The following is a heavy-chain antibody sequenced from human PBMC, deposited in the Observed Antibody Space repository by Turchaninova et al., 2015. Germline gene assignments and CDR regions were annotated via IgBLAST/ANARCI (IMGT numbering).Heavy chain of an antibody. Sequence: GGGLVQPGGSLRLSCAASGFTFSDHYMDWVRQAPGKGLEWVGRTRNKANRYTTEYAASVKGKFTSARDESKNSLYLQMNSLKTEDTAVYYCASARTGRWLQPYYFDYWGQGTLVTVSS. D-gene: IGHD5-24*01. J-gene: IGHJ4*02. CDR1: GFTFSDHY. CDR2: TRNKANRYTT. V-gene: IGHV3-72*01. CDR3: ASARTGRWLQPYYFDY.